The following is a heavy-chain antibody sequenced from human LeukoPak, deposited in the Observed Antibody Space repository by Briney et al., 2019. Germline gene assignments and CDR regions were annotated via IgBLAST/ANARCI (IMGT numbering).Heavy chain of an antibody. CDR1: GGSFSNYA. J-gene: IGHJ5*02. Sequence: SVKVSCKASGGSFSNYAISWVRQAPGQGLEWMGGIIPIFGAANYAQKFQGRVTITADESTSTMELSRLRSEDTAVYYCAREGTGQGWFDPWGQGTLVTVSS. V-gene: IGHV1-69*13. CDR3: AREGTGQGWFDP. CDR2: IIPIFGAA.